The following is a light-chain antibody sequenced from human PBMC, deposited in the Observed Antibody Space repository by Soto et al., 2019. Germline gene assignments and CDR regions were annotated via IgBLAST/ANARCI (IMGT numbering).Light chain of an antibody. CDR3: SSYTNSITHV. CDR2: GVR. V-gene: IGLV2-14*03. J-gene: IGLJ3*02. CDR1: SSDVGGYDY. Sequence: QSALTQPASVSGSPGQSITISCTGTSSDVGGYDYVSWYQQHPGKAPKLMIYGVRNRPSGVSNRFSGSKSGNTASLTISGLQAEDDADYYCSSYTNSITHVFGGGTKLTVL.